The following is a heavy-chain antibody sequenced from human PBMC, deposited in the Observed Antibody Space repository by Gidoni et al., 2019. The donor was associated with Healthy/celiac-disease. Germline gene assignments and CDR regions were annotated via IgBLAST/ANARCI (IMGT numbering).Heavy chain of an antibody. D-gene: IGHD6-19*01. CDR3: ARVARAHSEEWLVPNGDFDY. CDR2: INPNSGGT. J-gene: IGHJ4*02. Sequence: QVQLVQSGAEVKKPGASVKASCKASGYTFTGYYMPWVRQAPGQGLEWMGRINPNSGGTNYAQKFQGRVTMTRDTSISTAYMELSRLRSDDTAVYYCARVARAHSEEWLVPNGDFDYWGQGTLVTVSS. V-gene: IGHV1-2*06. CDR1: GYTFTGYY.